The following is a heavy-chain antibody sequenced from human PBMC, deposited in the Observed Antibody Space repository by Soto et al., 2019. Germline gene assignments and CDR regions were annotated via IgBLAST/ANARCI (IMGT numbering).Heavy chain of an antibody. Sequence: EVQLLESGGGLVQPGGSLRLSCAASGFTFSSYAMSWVRQAPGKGLEWVSSISGSGGSTYYADSVKGRFTISRDNSKNTLYLQMNSLRADDTAVYYCAKDPSAAGSPYYFDYWGQGTLVTVSS. V-gene: IGHV3-23*01. CDR1: GFTFSSYA. D-gene: IGHD6-19*01. CDR3: AKDPSAAGSPYYFDY. J-gene: IGHJ4*02. CDR2: ISGSGGST.